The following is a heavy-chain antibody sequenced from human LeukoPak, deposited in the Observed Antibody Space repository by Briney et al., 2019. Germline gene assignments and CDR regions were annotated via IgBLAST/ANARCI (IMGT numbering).Heavy chain of an antibody. CDR2: IYYSGST. CDR1: GDSISSSSYY. D-gene: IGHD3-16*01. Sequence: SETLSLACTVSGDSISSSSYYWGWIRQPPGKGLEWIGNIYYSGSTYYNPSLKSRVTISVDTSKNQFSLKLSSVTAADTAVYYCAGLRPGYFDSWGQGTLVTVSS. J-gene: IGHJ4*02. CDR3: AGLRPGYFDS. V-gene: IGHV4-39*01.